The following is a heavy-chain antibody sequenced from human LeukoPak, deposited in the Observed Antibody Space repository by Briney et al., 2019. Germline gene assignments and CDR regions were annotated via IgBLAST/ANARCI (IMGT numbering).Heavy chain of an antibody. J-gene: IGHJ4*02. D-gene: IGHD2-15*01. V-gene: IGHV2-5*02. CDR1: GFSLSTRGAG. CDR2: IYWDDDK. CDR3: AHLVVHEVFDY. Sequence: SGPTLVHPTPALTLTFTFSGFSLSTRGAGVGWIRQPPVKALEWLSHIYWDDDKRSSPSLKSRLTITNDTSKNQVVLTMTNMDPVDTATYYCAHLVVHEVFDYWGQGTLVTVSS.